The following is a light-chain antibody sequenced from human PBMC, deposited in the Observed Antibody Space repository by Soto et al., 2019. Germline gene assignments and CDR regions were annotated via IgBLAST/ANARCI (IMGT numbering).Light chain of an antibody. CDR2: EAT. Sequence: QSVLTQPASVSGSPGQSITISCTGTSSDVGTYDHVSWYQHHPGAAPKLMIYEATRRPSGISNRFSGSKSGNTASLTISGLQAEDEADYYCCSFAGSNSWVFGGGTKVTVL. J-gene: IGLJ3*02. CDR3: CSFAGSNSWV. CDR1: SSDVGTYDH. V-gene: IGLV2-23*01.